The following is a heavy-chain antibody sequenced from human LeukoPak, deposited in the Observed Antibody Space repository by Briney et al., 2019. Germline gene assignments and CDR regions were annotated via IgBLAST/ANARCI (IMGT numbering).Heavy chain of an antibody. CDR3: ARGFYGAGSHFDY. J-gene: IGHJ4*02. CDR2: IFHTGHT. D-gene: IGHD3-10*01. V-gene: IGHV4-30-2*01. Sequence: SQTLSLTCAVSGGSISSGDFPWSWIRQPPGKGLEWIAYIFHTGHTSYNPSLKSRVTISVDMSKNQLSLRLTSVTAADTAVYYCARGFYGAGSHFDYWGQGTLVTVSS. CDR1: GGSISSGDFP.